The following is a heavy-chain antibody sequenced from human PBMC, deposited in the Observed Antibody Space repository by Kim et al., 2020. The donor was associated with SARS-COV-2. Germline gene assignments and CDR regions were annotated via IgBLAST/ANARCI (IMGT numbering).Heavy chain of an antibody. CDR2: T. Sequence: TNYAPKFQGRVTLTRDTSMTTAHMELSSPRSDDTAVYYCARGGGHSGDFDYWGQGTLVTVSS. CDR3: ARGGGHSGDFDY. D-gene: IGHD2-21*02. J-gene: IGHJ4*02. V-gene: IGHV1-2*02.